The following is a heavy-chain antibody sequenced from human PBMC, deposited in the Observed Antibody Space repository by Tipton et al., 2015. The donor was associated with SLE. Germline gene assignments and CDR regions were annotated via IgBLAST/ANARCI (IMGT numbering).Heavy chain of an antibody. CDR3: ARDQTPYCGGDCYIDY. Sequence: GSLRLSCAASGFAFSSYAMTWVRQAPGKGLEWVSGISGSGDSTYYADSVKGRFTLSGDNSKNTPYLQMNSLRAEDTAVYYCARDQTPYCGGDCYIDYWGQGTLVTVSS. J-gene: IGHJ4*02. D-gene: IGHD2-21*02. CDR2: ISGSGDST. CDR1: GFAFSSYA. V-gene: IGHV3-23*01.